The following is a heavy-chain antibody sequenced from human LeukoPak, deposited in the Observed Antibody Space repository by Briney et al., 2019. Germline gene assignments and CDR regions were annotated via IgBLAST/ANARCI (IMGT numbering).Heavy chain of an antibody. J-gene: IGHJ5*02. CDR1: GYSFTSYW. V-gene: IGHV5-51*01. D-gene: IGHD6-13*01. Sequence: GESLKISCKGSGYSFTSYWIGWVRQMPGKGLEWMGIFYPGDPDTRYSPSFQGQVTISADKSISTAYLQWSSLKASDTAMYYCARVLRIAAAGTWFDPWGQGTLVTASS. CDR3: ARVLRIAAAGTWFDP. CDR2: FYPGDPDT.